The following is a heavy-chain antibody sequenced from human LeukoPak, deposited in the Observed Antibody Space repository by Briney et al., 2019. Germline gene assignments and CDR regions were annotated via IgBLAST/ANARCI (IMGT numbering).Heavy chain of an antibody. V-gene: IGHV3-48*03. CDR1: GFTFSSSE. Sequence: GGSLRLSCADSGFTFSSSEINWVRQAPGRGVEWVSYISSGGSTVYYADSVKGRFTISRDNAKNSLYLQMSSLRAEDTAVYYCARAFYGDLDYWGQGTLVTVSS. D-gene: IGHD4-17*01. J-gene: IGHJ4*02. CDR2: ISSGGSTV. CDR3: ARAFYGDLDY.